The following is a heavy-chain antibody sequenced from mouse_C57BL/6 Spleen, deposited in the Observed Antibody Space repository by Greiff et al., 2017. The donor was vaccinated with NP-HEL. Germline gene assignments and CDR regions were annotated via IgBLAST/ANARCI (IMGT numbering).Heavy chain of an antibody. CDR2: INPYNGDT. Sequence: VQLKESGPELVKPGDSVKISCKASGYSFTGYFMNWVMQSHGKSLEWIGRINPYNGDTFYNQKFKGKATLTVDKSSSTAHMELRSLTSEDSAVYYCARTPTGYWYFDVWGTGTTVTVSS. D-gene: IGHD1-1*01. J-gene: IGHJ1*03. V-gene: IGHV1-20*01. CDR3: ARTPTGYWYFDV. CDR1: GYSFTGYF.